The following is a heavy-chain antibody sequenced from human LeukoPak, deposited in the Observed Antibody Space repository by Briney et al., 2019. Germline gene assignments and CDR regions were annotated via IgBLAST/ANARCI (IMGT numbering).Heavy chain of an antibody. CDR1: GFTFSGYY. CDR3: ARDSGQLELRGDY. CDR2: ISSSSSTI. D-gene: IGHD1-7*01. J-gene: IGHJ4*02. V-gene: IGHV3-11*04. Sequence: GGSLRLSCAASGFTFSGYYMSWIRQAPGKGLEWVSYISSSSSTIYYADSVKGRFTISRGNAKNSLYLQMNSLRAEDTAVYYCARDSGQLELRGDYWGQGTLVTVSS.